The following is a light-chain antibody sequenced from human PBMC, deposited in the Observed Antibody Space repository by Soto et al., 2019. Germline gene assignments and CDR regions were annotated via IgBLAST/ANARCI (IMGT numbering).Light chain of an antibody. Sequence: EKVMTQAPATLAVAPGGRATLSWRASQSVYSSLAWYQQKPGQTPRLLIYGASNRATGIPARFSGSGSGTDFTLTISSLEPEDFAIYYCQQRVNWPPITFGQGTRLEIK. CDR3: QQRVNWPPIT. CDR2: GAS. CDR1: QSVYSS. J-gene: IGKJ5*01. V-gene: IGKV3D-15*01.